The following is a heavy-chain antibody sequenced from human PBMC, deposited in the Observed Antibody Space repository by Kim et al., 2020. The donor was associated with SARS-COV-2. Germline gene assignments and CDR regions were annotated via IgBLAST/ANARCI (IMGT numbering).Heavy chain of an antibody. V-gene: IGHV5-51*01. J-gene: IGHJ4*02. CDR3: ARPVNLGYCYSTTCYAFDY. CDR1: GYSFTNYW. D-gene: IGHD2-2*01. Sequence: GESLKISCKGSGYSFTNYWIGWVRQMPGKGLEWMGIIYPGDSDTRYSPSFQGQVTISADESISTAYLQWSSLKASDTAIYYCARPVNLGYCYSTTCYAFDYWGQGTLVTVSS. CDR2: IYPGDSDT.